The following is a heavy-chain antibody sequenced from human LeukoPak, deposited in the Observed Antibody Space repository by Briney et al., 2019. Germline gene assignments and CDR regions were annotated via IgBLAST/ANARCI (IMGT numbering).Heavy chain of an antibody. J-gene: IGHJ4*02. Sequence: GGSLRLSCAASRLTVSNCAMGWVRQAPGKGLEWVSIISGDGTNKYHADSVKGRFTISRDISINTMYLQMNSLRADDAAIYYCATTPSTTYNNPFDYWGQGTLVTVSS. D-gene: IGHD3-10*01. CDR2: ISGDGTNK. CDR3: ATTPSTTYNNPFDY. V-gene: IGHV3-23*01. CDR1: RLTVSNCA.